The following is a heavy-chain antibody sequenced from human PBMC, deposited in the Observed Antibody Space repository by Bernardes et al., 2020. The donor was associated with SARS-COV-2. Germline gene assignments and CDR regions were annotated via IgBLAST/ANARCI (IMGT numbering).Heavy chain of an antibody. V-gene: IGHV3-23*01. J-gene: IGHJ4*02. CDR3: MTGSSGTNGEGH. CDR1: GFTFRNSA. CDR2: ISHDGVIA. D-gene: IGHD1-1*01. Sequence: GGSLRLSYAVSGFTFRNSAMTWVRQAPGKGLESVSAISHDGVIAHYADFVKGRFTISRDNSKNMVYLQMKSLRAEDTALYYCMTGSSGTNGEGHWGQGTLVTVSS.